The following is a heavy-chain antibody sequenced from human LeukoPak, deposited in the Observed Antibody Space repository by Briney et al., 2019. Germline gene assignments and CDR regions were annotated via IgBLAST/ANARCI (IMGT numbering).Heavy chain of an antibody. V-gene: IGHV3-23*01. CDR1: GFTFSSYA. Sequence: GGSLRLSCAASGFTFSSYAMSWVRQAPGKGLEWVSAISGSGGSTYYADSVKGRFTISRDNSKNTLYLQMNSLRAEDTAVYYCARDGSDYYDSSGYYPHFDYWGQGTLVTVSS. D-gene: IGHD3-22*01. CDR2: ISGSGGST. J-gene: IGHJ4*02. CDR3: ARDGSDYYDSSGYYPHFDY.